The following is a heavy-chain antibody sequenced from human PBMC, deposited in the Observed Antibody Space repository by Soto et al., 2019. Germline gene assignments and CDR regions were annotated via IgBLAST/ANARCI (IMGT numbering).Heavy chain of an antibody. CDR2: ISGSGGST. D-gene: IGHD3-22*01. CDR3: AKDGSDSSGYYTYYFDY. CDR1: GFTFSSYA. V-gene: IGHV3-23*01. Sequence: SLRLSCAASGFTFSSYAMSWVRQAPGKGLEWVSAISGSGGSTYYADSVKGRFTISRDNSKNTLYLQMNSLRAEDTAVYYCAKDGSDSSGYYTYYFDYWGQGTLVTVSS. J-gene: IGHJ4*02.